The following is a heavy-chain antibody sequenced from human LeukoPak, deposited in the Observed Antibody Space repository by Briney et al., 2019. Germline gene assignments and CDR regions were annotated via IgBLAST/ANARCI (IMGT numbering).Heavy chain of an antibody. CDR1: GYTFTGYY. CDR2: INPNSGGT. J-gene: IGHJ4*02. Sequence: ASVKVSCKASGYTFTGYYVHWVRQAPGQGLEWMGRINPNSGGTNYAQKFQGRVTMTRDTSISTAYMELSRLRSDDTAVYYCARVRQYYDSSGYYGYWGQGTLVTVSS. V-gene: IGHV1-2*06. D-gene: IGHD3-22*01. CDR3: ARVRQYYDSSGYYGY.